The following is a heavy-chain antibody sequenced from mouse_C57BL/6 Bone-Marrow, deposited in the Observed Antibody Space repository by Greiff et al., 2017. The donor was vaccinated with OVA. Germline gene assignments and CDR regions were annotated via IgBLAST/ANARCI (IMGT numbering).Heavy chain of an antibody. CDR3: ARTTVVAKGYFDV. J-gene: IGHJ1*03. CDR2: INPNNGGT. Sequence: VQLKQSGPELVKPGASVKISCKASGYTFTDYYMNWVKQSHGKSLEWIGDINPNNGGTSYNQKFKGKATLTVDKSSSTAYMELRSLTSEDSAVYYCARTTVVAKGYFDVWGTGTTVTVSS. D-gene: IGHD1-1*01. V-gene: IGHV1-26*01. CDR1: GYTFTDYY.